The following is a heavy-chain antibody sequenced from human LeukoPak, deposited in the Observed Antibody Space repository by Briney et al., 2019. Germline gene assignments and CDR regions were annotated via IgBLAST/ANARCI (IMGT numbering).Heavy chain of an antibody. Sequence: ASVKVSCKASGYTFTTYGITWVRQAPGQGLEWLGWISVYNGNTNYAQKLQGRVTMTADTSTTTAYMELRSLRSDDTAVYYCARGKGARDYWGQGTLVTVSS. CDR2: ISVYNGNT. J-gene: IGHJ4*02. V-gene: IGHV1-18*01. CDR1: GYTFTTYG. CDR3: ARGKGARDY.